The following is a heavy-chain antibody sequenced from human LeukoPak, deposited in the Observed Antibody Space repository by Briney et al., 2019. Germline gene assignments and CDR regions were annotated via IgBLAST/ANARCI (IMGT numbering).Heavy chain of an antibody. Sequence: GESLKISCKGFGYSFTTYWIAWVRQMPGKGLEWMGIIYPRDSETRYSPSFQGQVTISADKSISTAYLQWSSLEASDTAMYYCARLNDFSSGYLKYYFDYWGLGTLVTVSS. CDR3: ARLNDFSSGYLKYYFDY. CDR1: GYSFTTYW. V-gene: IGHV5-51*01. D-gene: IGHD3-3*01. J-gene: IGHJ4*02. CDR2: IYPRDSET.